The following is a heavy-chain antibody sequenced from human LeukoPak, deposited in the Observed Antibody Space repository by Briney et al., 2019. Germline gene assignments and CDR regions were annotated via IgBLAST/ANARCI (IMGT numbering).Heavy chain of an antibody. CDR1: GGSISSSNW. CDR3: ASGRIAVAGDLYYFDY. Sequence: PSGTLSLTCAVSGGSISSSNWWSWVRQPPGKGLEWIGEIYHSGSTNYNPSLKSRVTISVDKSKNQFSLKLSSVTAADTAVYYCASGRIAVAGDLYYFDYWGQGTLVTVSS. J-gene: IGHJ4*02. D-gene: IGHD6-19*01. CDR2: IYHSGST. V-gene: IGHV4-4*02.